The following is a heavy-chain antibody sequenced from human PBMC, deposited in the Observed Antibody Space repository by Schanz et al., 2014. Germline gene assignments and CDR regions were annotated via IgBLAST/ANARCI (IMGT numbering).Heavy chain of an antibody. V-gene: IGHV1-24*01. Sequence: QVQLVQSGAEVKKAGASVKVSCKVSGYTLSKLSIHWVRQAPGKGLEWMGGLDLEDGEIVYAEQLKGRVTMTEDTSTDTGYMELSSLRSQDTAVYYCATAEDASGSYGLPACGVWGQGTTVIVSS. CDR2: LDLEDGEI. CDR1: GYTLSKLS. D-gene: IGHD3-10*01. CDR3: ATAEDASGSYGLPACGV. J-gene: IGHJ6*02.